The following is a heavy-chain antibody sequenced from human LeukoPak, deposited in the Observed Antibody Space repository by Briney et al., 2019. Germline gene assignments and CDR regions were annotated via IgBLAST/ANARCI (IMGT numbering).Heavy chain of an antibody. D-gene: IGHD2-21*02. V-gene: IGHV3-30*03. CDR3: ARDAPLSYCGGDCYPGHYYYYGMDV. CDR1: GFTFSHYA. Sequence: GGSLRLSCAASGFTFSHYAMHWVRQAPGKGLEWVAVISFDGTNKFYADSVKGRFTISRDNAKNSLYLQMNSLRAEDTAVYYCARDAPLSYCGGDCYPGHYYYYGMDVWGQGTTVTVSS. CDR2: ISFDGTNK. J-gene: IGHJ6*02.